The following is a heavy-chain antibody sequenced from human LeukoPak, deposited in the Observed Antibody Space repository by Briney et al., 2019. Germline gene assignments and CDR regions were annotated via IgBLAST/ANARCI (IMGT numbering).Heavy chain of an antibody. V-gene: IGHV4-34*01. Sequence: SSETLSLTCAVYGGSFSGYYWSWIRQPPGKGLEWIGEINHSGSTSYNPSLKSRVTISVDTSKNQFSLKLSSVTAADTAVYYCAKDLRAVAGALFDYWGQGTLVTVSS. CDR2: INHSGST. J-gene: IGHJ4*02. CDR1: GGSFSGYY. CDR3: AKDLRAVAGALFDY. D-gene: IGHD5-12*01.